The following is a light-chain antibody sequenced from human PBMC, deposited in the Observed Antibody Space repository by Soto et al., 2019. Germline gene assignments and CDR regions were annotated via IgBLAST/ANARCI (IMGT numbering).Light chain of an antibody. CDR3: QQYGSSPPMHT. CDR2: GAS. V-gene: IGKV3-20*01. J-gene: IGKJ2*01. Sequence: EIVLTQSPGTLSLSPGERATRSCRASQSVSSCYLAWYQQKPGQAPRLLIYGASSRATGIPDRFSGSGSGTDFTLTISRLEPEDFAVYYCQQYGSSPPMHTFGQGNKLEIK. CDR1: QSVSSCY.